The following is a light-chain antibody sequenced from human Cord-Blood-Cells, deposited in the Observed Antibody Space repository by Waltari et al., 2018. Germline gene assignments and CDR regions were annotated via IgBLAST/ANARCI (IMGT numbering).Light chain of an antibody. CDR1: QSVLYSSNNKNY. Sequence: DIVMTQSPDSLAVSLGERATINCKSSQSVLYSSNNKNYLAWYQQKPGQPPKLLIYWASTWESGVPDRFSGSGSGTDVTLTISSLQAEDVAVYYCQQYYSTPQTFGQGTKLEIK. CDR2: WAS. CDR3: QQYYSTPQT. J-gene: IGKJ2*01. V-gene: IGKV4-1*01.